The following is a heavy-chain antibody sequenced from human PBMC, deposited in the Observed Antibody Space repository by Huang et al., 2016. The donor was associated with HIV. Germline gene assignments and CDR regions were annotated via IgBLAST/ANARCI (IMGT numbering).Heavy chain of an antibody. Sequence: LQLQESGPGLVKSSETLSLICTVSGGSISSSSYYWGWIRQPPGKGPEWIGSIYYSGNNYNNPPSKSRVTISVDTSKNQFSLKVNSVTAADTAVYYCARHGRVAGHYYNNMDVWGRGTTVTVSS. J-gene: IGHJ6*02. CDR2: IYYSGNN. D-gene: IGHD6-19*01. CDR3: ARHGRVAGHYYNNMDV. CDR1: GGSISSSSYY. V-gene: IGHV4-39*01.